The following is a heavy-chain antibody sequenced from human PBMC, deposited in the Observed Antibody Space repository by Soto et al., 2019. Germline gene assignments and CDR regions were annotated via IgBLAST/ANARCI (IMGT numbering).Heavy chain of an antibody. CDR3: ASRGERDYDDTSGYG. V-gene: IGHV1-69*05. J-gene: IGHJ1*01. CDR2: IIPIFGTT. CDR1: GGTFSNYA. D-gene: IGHD3-22*01. Sequence: QVQLVQSGAEVKKPGSSVKVSCKASGGTFSNYALSWVRQAPGQGLEWMGDIIPIFGTTNNAQKFQGRVTITTEQAPXTAYMELSSLRSEDTAVYYCASRGERDYDDTSGYGWGQGTLVTVSS.